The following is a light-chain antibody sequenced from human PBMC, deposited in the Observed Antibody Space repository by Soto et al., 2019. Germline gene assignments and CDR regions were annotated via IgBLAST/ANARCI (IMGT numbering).Light chain of an antibody. V-gene: IGKV3-15*01. J-gene: IGKJ5*01. CDR3: QQYGSSPVT. CDR2: GAS. Sequence: EIVMTQSPATLSVSPGERATLSCRASQSVSSNLAWYQQKPGQAPRLLIYGASIRATGIPARFSGSGSGTEFTLTISRLEPEDFAVYYCQQYGSSPVTFGQGTRLEIK. CDR1: QSVSSN.